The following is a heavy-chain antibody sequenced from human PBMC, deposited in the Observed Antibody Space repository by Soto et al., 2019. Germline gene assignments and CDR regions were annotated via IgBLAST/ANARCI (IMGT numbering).Heavy chain of an antibody. D-gene: IGHD3-10*01. V-gene: IGHV5-51*01. J-gene: IGHJ4*02. CDR3: ARRISSFDYGHFDY. Sequence: GESLKISCKGSGYSFTNYWIVWVRRMPGKGLEWMGIIYPGDSDTRYSPSFQGQVTISADKSISTAYLQWSSLKASDTAMYYCARRISSFDYGHFDYWGQGTLVTVSS. CDR2: IYPGDSDT. CDR1: GYSFTNYW.